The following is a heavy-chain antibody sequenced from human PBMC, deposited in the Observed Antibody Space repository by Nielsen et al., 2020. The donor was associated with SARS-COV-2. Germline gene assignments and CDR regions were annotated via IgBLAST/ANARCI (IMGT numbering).Heavy chain of an antibody. CDR1: GGSFSGYY. D-gene: IGHD2-2*01. CDR2: IYYSGST. CDR3: ARDQHY. J-gene: IGHJ4*02. V-gene: IGHV4-59*01. Sequence: SETLSLTCAVYGGSFSGYYWSWIRQPPGKGLEWIGYIYYSGSTNYNPSLKSRVTISVDTSKNQFSLKLSSVTAADTAVYYCARDQHYWGQGTLVTVSS.